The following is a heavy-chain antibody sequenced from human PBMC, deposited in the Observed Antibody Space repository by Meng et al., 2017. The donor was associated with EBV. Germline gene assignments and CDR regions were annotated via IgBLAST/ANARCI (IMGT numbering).Heavy chain of an antibody. D-gene: IGHD1/OR15-1a*01. Sequence: LVPSGAHVQKPCSSVTVSCPASCYTFTSYYLPWLLPAPGPGLELLALLIPAGGNTNYAQKFRGRFTMTRDTSTSTVYMDLSILTSEDTAVYYCVRELVGGTFDYWGQGTLVTVSS. CDR3: VRELVGGTFDY. J-gene: IGHJ4*02. CDR1: CYTFTSYY. CDR2: LIPAGGNT. V-gene: IGHV1-46*01.